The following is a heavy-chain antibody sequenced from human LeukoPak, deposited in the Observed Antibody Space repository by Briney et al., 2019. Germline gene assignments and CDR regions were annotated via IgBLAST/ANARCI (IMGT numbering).Heavy chain of an antibody. V-gene: IGHV4-31*03. CDR3: ARGNYDFWSDYAVAAHYLDN. D-gene: IGHD3-3*01. CDR1: GGSFSSGGHF. Sequence: SQTLSVTCTVSGGSFSSGGHFWNWVRQHPVKGLEWIGYISYSGSPSYNPSLKSRITISLYTSKNQFSLSLNSVTAADTAVYYCARGNYDFWSDYAVAAHYLDNWGQGILVTVSS. CDR2: ISYSGSP. J-gene: IGHJ4*02.